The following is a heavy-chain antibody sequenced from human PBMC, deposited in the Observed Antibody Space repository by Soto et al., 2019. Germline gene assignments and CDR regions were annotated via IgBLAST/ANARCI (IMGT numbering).Heavy chain of an antibody. CDR2: IGTAGDT. CDR3: ARSPPGGYHYYYGMDV. J-gene: IGHJ6*02. CDR1: GFTFSSYD. D-gene: IGHD3-22*01. V-gene: IGHV3-13*04. Sequence: GGSLILSCAASGFTFSSYDMQWVRQATGKGLEWVSAIGTAGDTYYPGSVKGRFTTSRENAKNSLYLQMNSLRAGDTAVYSCARSPPGGYHYYYGMDVWGQGTTVTVPS.